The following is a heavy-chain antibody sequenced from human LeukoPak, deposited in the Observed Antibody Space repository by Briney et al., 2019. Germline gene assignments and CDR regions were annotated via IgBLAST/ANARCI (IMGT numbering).Heavy chain of an antibody. J-gene: IGHJ4*02. CDR2: ISGSGGST. V-gene: IGHV3-23*01. D-gene: IGHD5-18*01. CDR1: GFTFSSYG. Sequence: PGGTLRLSCAASGFTFSSYGMSWVRQAPGKGLEWVSAISGSGGSTYYADSVKGRFTISRGNSKNTLYLQMNSLRAEDTAVYYCARDRGYSYGSDYWGQGTLVTVSS. CDR3: ARDRGYSYGSDY.